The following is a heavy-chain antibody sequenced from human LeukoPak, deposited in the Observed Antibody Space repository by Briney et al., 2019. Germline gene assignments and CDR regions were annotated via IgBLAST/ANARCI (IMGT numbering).Heavy chain of an antibody. V-gene: IGHV4-34*01. J-gene: IGHJ4*02. Sequence: SETLSLTCAVYGGSFSGYYGSWIRQPPGKGLEWIGEINHSGSTNYNPSLKSRVTISVDTSKNQFSLKLSSVTAADTAVYYCASPRYSSGWYPFDYWGQGTLVTVSS. CDR3: ASPRYSSGWYPFDY. CDR2: INHSGST. CDR1: GGSFSGYY. D-gene: IGHD6-19*01.